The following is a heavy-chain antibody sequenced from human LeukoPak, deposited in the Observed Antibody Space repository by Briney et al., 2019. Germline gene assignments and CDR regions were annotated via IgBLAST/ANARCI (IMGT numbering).Heavy chain of an antibody. CDR1: GGSISSSSYY. D-gene: IGHD3-9*01. V-gene: IGHV4-39*07. Sequence: PSETLSLTCTVSGGSISSSSYYWGWIRQPPGKGLESIGTIYYSGSTYYNPSLKSRVTISVDTSKNQFSLKLGSVTAADTAVYYCAREVWYDILTGYYFDYWGQGTLVTVSS. J-gene: IGHJ4*02. CDR3: AREVWYDILTGYYFDY. CDR2: IYYSGST.